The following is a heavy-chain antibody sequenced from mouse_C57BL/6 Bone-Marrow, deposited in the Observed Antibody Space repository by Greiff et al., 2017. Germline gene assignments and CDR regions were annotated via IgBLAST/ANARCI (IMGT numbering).Heavy chain of an antibody. CDR1: GYTFTDYN. CDR2: INPNNGGT. Sequence: EVKLVESGPELVKPGASVKIPCKASGYTFTDYNMDWVKQSHGKSLEWIGDINPNNGGTIYNQKFKGKATLTVDKSSSTAYMELRSLTSEDTAVYYCARSLDYYGSSLGFAYWGQGTLVTVSA. V-gene: IGHV1-18*01. J-gene: IGHJ3*01. CDR3: ARSLDYYGSSLGFAY. D-gene: IGHD1-1*01.